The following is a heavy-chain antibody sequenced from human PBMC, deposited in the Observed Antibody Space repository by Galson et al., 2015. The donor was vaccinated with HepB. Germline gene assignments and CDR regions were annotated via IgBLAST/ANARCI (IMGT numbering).Heavy chain of an antibody. V-gene: IGHV1-46*03. D-gene: IGHD2-15*01. CDR3: AGDASSLTGWFGP. CDR2: INPTSGSS. CDR1: GYTFINYY. Sequence: SVKVSCKASGYTFINYYMHWVRQAPGQGLEWMGTINPTSGSSEYAQKFRGRVTFTRETSATTIYMEFSSLRSDDTAMYYCAGDASSLTGWFGPWGQGTLSPSPQ. J-gene: IGHJ5*02.